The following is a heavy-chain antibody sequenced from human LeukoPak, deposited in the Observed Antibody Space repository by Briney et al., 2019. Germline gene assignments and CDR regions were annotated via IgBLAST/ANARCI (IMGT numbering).Heavy chain of an antibody. Sequence: GGSLRLSCAASGFTFSSYWMHWVRQAPGKGLVWVSRINTDGSSTSYADSVKGRFTISRDNAKNSLYLQMNSLRAEDTAVYYCARGPHPFVIQLGAFDIWGQGTMVTVSS. V-gene: IGHV3-74*01. CDR1: GFTFSSYW. J-gene: IGHJ3*02. CDR3: ARGPHPFVIQLGAFDI. CDR2: INTDGSST. D-gene: IGHD3-16*02.